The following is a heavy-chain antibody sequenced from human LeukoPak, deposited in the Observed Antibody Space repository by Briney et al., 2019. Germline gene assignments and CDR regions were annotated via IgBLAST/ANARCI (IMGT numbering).Heavy chain of an antibody. CDR2: IYYSGST. D-gene: IGHD3-22*01. CDR3: ARDTTNVYYYDTSGYDH. Sequence: SETLSLTCTVSGGSISSYYWSWIRQPPGKGLEWIGYIYYSGSTNYNPSLKSRVTISVDTSKNQFSLKLSSVTAADTAIYYCARDTTNVYYYDTSGYDHWGQGTLVTVSS. J-gene: IGHJ4*02. CDR1: GGSISSYY. V-gene: IGHV4-59*01.